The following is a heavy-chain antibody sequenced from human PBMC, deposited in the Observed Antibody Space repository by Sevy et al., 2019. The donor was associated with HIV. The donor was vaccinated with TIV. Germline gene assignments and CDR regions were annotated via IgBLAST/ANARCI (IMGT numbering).Heavy chain of an antibody. D-gene: IGHD6-13*01. CDR2: ISYDGSNK. CDR3: ARAAAGKMDY. J-gene: IGHJ4*02. V-gene: IGHV3-30*04. CDR1: GFTFSSYA. Sequence: GESLRLSCAASGFTFSSYAMHWVRQAPGKGLEWVAVISYDGSNKYYADSVKGRFTISRDNSKNTLYLQMNSLRAEDTAVYYCARAAAGKMDYWGQGTLVTVSS.